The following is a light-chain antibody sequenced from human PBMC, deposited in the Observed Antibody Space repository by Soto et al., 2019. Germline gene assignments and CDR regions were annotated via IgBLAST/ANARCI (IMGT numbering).Light chain of an antibody. CDR2: HAS. Sequence: DIQMTQSPATLSASIGDRVTITCRASQSISGWLAWYQQKPGKAPNLLVYHASSLQSGVPSSFSGSGSGTQFTLTISSLQPDDFATYYCQQYNSFPYTFGQGTKVEIK. J-gene: IGKJ2*01. CDR3: QQYNSFPYT. CDR1: QSISGW. V-gene: IGKV1-5*01.